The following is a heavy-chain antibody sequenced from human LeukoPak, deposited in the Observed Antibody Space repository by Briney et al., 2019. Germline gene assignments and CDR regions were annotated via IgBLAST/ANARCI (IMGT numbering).Heavy chain of an antibody. CDR3: ARDHESSGHPTSDY. CDR1: GFTFSTYI. CDR2: IKAGAEAT. Sequence: GGSLRLSCEASGFTFSTYIMTWVRLAPGKGLEWVSTIKAGAEATFYADSVKDRFTISRDNSKNTLYLQMNSLRADDTALYFCARDHESSGHPTSDYWGQGTLVTVSS. V-gene: IGHV3-23*01. J-gene: IGHJ4*02. D-gene: IGHD3-22*01.